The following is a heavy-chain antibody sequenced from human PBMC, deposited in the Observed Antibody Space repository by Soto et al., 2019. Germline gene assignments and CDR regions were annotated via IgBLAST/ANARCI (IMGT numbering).Heavy chain of an antibody. D-gene: IGHD2-15*01. J-gene: IGHJ4*02. CDR1: GFTFSSHA. CDR2: ISGGAEGA. Sequence: EVQLLESGGGLVQPGGALRLSSAASGFTFSSHAMSWVRQAPGKGLEWLSSISGGAEGAYYADSVKGRFTISRDNSKNTLYLQMNSLRAEDTAVYYCARDLWWYLHWGQGTLVTVSS. V-gene: IGHV3-23*01. CDR3: ARDLWWYLH.